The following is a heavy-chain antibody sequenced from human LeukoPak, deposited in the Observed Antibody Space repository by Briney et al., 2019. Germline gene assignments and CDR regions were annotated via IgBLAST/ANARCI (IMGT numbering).Heavy chain of an antibody. V-gene: IGHV1-18*04. D-gene: IGHD3-10*01. CDR2: ISAYNGNT. CDR1: GYTFTSYG. CDR3: ARRSMVRGLGYYGMDV. Sequence: GASVKVSCKASGYTFTSYGISWVRQAPGQGLEWMGWISAYNGNTNYAQKLQGRVTTADTSTSTAYMELRSLRSDDTAVYYCARRSMVRGLGYYGMDVWGKGTTVTVSS. J-gene: IGHJ6*04.